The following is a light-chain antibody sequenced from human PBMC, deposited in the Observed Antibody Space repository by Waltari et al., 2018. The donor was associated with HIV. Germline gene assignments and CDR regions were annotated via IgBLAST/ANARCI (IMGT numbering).Light chain of an antibody. Sequence: QSARPHPPYAAGSLGQSFTIPCTGSSSPIGAYDSVSWCQQHPNNAPKLVLYEVSKRPSGVPDRFSGSRSGETAFLSVSGLQPDDTAGYFCSSYGDNIRVLFGGGANLTVL. CDR2: EVS. CDR1: SSPIGAYDS. V-gene: IGLV2-8*01. CDR3: SSYGDNIRVL. J-gene: IGLJ2*01.